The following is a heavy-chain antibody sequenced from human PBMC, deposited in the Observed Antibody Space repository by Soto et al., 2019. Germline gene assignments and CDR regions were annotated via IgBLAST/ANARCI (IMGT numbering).Heavy chain of an antibody. J-gene: IGHJ4*02. CDR1: GFTFSSYA. V-gene: IGHV3-30-3*01. CDR2: ISYDGSNK. D-gene: IGHD2-15*01. Sequence: GESLKISCAASGFTFSSYAMHWVRQAPGKGLEWVAVISYDGSNKYYADSVKGRFTISRDNSKNTLYLQMNSLRAEDTAVYYCARAGGRVVVAAMRDYWGQGTLVTVSS. CDR3: ARAGGRVVVAAMRDY.